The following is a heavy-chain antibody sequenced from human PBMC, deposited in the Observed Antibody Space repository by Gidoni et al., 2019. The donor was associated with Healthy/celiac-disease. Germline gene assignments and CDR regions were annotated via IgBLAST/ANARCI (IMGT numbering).Heavy chain of an antibody. J-gene: IGHJ4*02. CDR3: ARDLVGWSSSSVY. Sequence: EVQLVESGGGLVQPGGSLRLSCAASGFTVSSNYMSWVRQAPGKGLEWVSVIYSGGSTYYADSVKGRFTISRDNSKNTLYLQMNSLRAEDTAVYYCARDLVGWSSSSVYWGQGTLVTVSS. CDR2: IYSGGST. V-gene: IGHV3-66*01. CDR1: GFTVSSNY. D-gene: IGHD6-6*01.